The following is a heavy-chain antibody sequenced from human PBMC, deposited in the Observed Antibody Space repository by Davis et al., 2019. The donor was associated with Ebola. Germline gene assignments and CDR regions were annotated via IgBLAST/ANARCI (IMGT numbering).Heavy chain of an antibody. Sequence: ASVKVSCKASGYTFNNYGVSWVRQAPGQGLEWLGWISAYTGDTDHIQSLQGRLTMPTDASTTTASLQLSSLTSDDTAVYNCARDGRSSSSWAAQAPLYVLDSWGQGTLVTVAS. D-gene: IGHD3-10*02. CDR2: ISAYTGDT. V-gene: IGHV1-18*01. J-gene: IGHJ4*02. CDR1: GYTFNNYG. CDR3: ARDGRSSSSWAAQAPLYVLDS.